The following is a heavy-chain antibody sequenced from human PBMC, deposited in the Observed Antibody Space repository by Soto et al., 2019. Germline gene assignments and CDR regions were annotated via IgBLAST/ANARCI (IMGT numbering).Heavy chain of an antibody. CDR3: AGERYRFWRGPFDL. CDR2: DYYTENN. D-gene: IGHD3-3*01. J-gene: IGHJ2*01. V-gene: IGHV4-30-4*01. CDR1: GGSVGTGDYA. Sequence: QVQLQESGPGLVKPSQTLSLTCTVSGGSVGTGDYAWTWILQAPGKNLAWLASDYYTENNYQNPSLKGRASMSVDTSKNQFSLELSSVTAADTAVYYCAGERYRFWRGPFDLWDRGTLVTVSS.